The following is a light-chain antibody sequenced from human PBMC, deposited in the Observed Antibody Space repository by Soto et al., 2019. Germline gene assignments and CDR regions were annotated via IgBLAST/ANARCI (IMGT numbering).Light chain of an antibody. CDR3: QQYNNWPLT. V-gene: IGKV3D-15*01. CDR1: QSLLHSNGYNY. CDR2: DAS. Sequence: DIVMTQSPLSLPVTPGEPASISCRSSQSLLHSNGYNYLDWYQQKPGQPPRLLIYDASTRATGIPARFSGSQSGTEFTLTISSLLSEDFAVYSCQQYNNWPLTFGGGTKVDIK. J-gene: IGKJ4*01.